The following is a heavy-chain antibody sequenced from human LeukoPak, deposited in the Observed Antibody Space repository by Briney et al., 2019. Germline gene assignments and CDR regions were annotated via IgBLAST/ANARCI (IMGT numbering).Heavy chain of an antibody. V-gene: IGHV3-30*04. CDR3: AKENGYYDSSGYYLD. D-gene: IGHD3-22*01. J-gene: IGHJ4*02. CDR2: ISYDGSNK. CDR1: GITFSSYA. Sequence: GGSLRLSCAASGITFSSYAMHWVRQAPGKGLEWVAVISYDGSNKYYADSVKGRFTISRDNSKNTLYLQMNSLRAEDTAVYYCAKENGYYDSSGYYLDWGQGTLVTVSS.